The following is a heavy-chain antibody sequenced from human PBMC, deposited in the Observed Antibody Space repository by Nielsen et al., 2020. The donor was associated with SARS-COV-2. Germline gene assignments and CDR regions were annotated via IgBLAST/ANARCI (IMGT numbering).Heavy chain of an antibody. CDR1: GYTFTSYG. V-gene: IGHV1-18*04. D-gene: IGHD2-2*01. Sequence: ASVKVSCKASGYTFTSYGISWVRQAPGQGLEWMGWISAYNGNTNYAQKLQGRVTMTRDTSTSTVYMELSSLRSEDTAVYYCARDLVDFVVVPAAGKETDYYYYYMDVWGKGTTVTVSS. CDR2: ISAYNGNT. CDR3: ARDLVDFVVVPAAGKETDYYYYYMDV. J-gene: IGHJ6*03.